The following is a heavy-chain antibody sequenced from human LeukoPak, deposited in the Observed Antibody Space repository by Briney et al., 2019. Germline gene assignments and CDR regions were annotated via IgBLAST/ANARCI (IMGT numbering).Heavy chain of an antibody. Sequence: PSETLSPTCAVYGGSFSGYYWSWIRQPPGKGLEWIGEINHSGSTNYNPSLKSRVTISVDTSKNQFSLKLGSVTAADTAVYYCAPRPGYCSSTSCNDYRGQGTLVTVSS. D-gene: IGHD2-2*01. CDR3: APRPGYCSSTSCNDY. J-gene: IGHJ4*02. CDR2: INHSGST. CDR1: GGSFSGYY. V-gene: IGHV4-34*01.